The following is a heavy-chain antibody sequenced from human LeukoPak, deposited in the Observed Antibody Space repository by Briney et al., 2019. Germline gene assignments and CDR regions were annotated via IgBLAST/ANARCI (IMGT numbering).Heavy chain of an antibody. V-gene: IGHV3-33*01. D-gene: IGHD2-2*01. J-gene: IGHJ6*03. CDR3: ARAQYQLLQYYYYYMDV. Sequence: GGSLRLSCAASGFTFSSYGMHWVRQAPGKGLEWVAVIWYDGSNKYYADSVKGRFTISRDNSKNTLYLQMNSLRAEDTAVYYCARAQYQLLQYYYYYMDVWGKGTTVTVSS. CDR2: IWYDGSNK. CDR1: GFTFSSYG.